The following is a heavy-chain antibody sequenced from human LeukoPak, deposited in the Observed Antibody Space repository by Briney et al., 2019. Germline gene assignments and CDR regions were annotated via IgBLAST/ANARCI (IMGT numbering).Heavy chain of an antibody. V-gene: IGHV4-30-2*01. CDR3: DRILGDYYDSKYAFDI. D-gene: IGHD3-22*01. CDR1: GGSISSGGYS. CDR2: IYHSGST. J-gene: IGHJ3*02. Sequence: SQTLSLTCAVSGGSISSGGYSWSWIRQPPGKGLEWIGYIYHSGSTYYNPSLKSRVPISVDRSKNQFSLKLSSVTAADTAVYYCDRILGDYYDSKYAFDIWGQGTMVTVSS.